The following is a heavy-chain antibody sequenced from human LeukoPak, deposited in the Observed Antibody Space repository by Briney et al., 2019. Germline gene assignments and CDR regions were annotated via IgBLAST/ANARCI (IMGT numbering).Heavy chain of an antibody. D-gene: IGHD2-15*01. Sequence: ASVKVSCKASGYTFTNCSISRVRHAHGQGLEWMGWINDYNGNTNYAQKLQGRVTMTTDTSTSTAYMELRSLRSDDTAVYYCARGGGSPIDYWGQGTLVTVPS. J-gene: IGHJ4*02. CDR3: ARGGGSPIDY. V-gene: IGHV1-18*01. CDR2: INDYNGNT. CDR1: GYTFTNCS.